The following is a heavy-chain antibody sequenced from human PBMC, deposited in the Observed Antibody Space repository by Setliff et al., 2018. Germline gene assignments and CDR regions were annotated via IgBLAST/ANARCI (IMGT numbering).Heavy chain of an antibody. J-gene: IGHJ4*02. V-gene: IGHV4-61*02. CDR3: AGTPARGTTWLSPFDY. CDR1: GGSFDSGTHY. CDR2: IQGTGNT. D-gene: IGHD3-9*01. Sequence: SETLSLTCTVTGGSFDSGTHYWSWIRQPAGKVPEWIGLIQGTGNTNYNPSLRSRATISIDTSKNQISLKITSVTAADTALYSCAGTPARGTTWLSPFDYWGQGIQVTVSS.